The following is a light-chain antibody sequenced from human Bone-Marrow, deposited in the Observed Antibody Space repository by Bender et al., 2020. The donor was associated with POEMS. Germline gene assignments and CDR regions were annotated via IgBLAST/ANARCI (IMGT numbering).Light chain of an antibody. J-gene: IGLJ2*01. CDR1: SRDVGGYNY. CDR2: EVT. CDR3: SSYAGSNNFV. V-gene: IGLV2-8*01. Sequence: QSALTQPPSVSGSPGQSVTISCTGTSRDVGGYNYVSWYQHHPGKAPKLMIYEVTKRPSGVPDRFSGSKSGNTASLTVSGLQAEDEADYYCSSYAGSNNFVFGGGTKVTVL.